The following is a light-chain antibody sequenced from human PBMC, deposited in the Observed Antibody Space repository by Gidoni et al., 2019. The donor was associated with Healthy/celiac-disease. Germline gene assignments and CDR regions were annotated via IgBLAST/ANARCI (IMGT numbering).Light chain of an antibody. V-gene: IGLV3-21*03. Sequence: SYVLTQPHTVTVAPGKTASITCGGNNIGNKSVHWYQQKPVQAPVLVVYDDSDRPSGIPERFSGSNSGNTATLTISRVEAGDEAVYYCQVWDSSSDHSVVFGGGTKLTVL. CDR1: NIGNKS. J-gene: IGLJ2*01. CDR2: DDS. CDR3: QVWDSSSDHSVV.